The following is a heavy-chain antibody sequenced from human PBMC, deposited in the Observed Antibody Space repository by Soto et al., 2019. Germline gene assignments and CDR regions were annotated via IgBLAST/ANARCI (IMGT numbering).Heavy chain of an antibody. CDR1: GFTFSSYS. D-gene: IGHD6-13*01. CDR2: ISSSSSTI. Sequence: EVQLVESGGGLVQPGGSLRLSCAASGFTFSSYSMNWVRQAPGKGLEWVSYISSSSSTIYYADSVKGRFTISRDNAKNSLYLQMNSLRAEDTAVYYCARDGVAEQQLVYDYYYYYMDVWGKGTTVTVSS. V-gene: IGHV3-48*01. CDR3: ARDGVAEQQLVYDYYYYYMDV. J-gene: IGHJ6*03.